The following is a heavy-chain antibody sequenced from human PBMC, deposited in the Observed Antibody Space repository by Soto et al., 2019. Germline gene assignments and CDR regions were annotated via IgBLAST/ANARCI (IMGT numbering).Heavy chain of an antibody. D-gene: IGHD3-22*01. CDR1: GGSISSSSYY. CDR3: ASYDSSGYYYVY. Sequence: PSETLSLTCTVSGGSISSSSYYWGWIRQPPGKGLEWMGSIYYSGSTYYNPSLKSRVTISVDRSKNQFSLKLSSVTAADTAVYYCASYDSSGYYYVYWGQGTLVTVSS. V-gene: IGHV4-39*07. CDR2: IYYSGST. J-gene: IGHJ4*02.